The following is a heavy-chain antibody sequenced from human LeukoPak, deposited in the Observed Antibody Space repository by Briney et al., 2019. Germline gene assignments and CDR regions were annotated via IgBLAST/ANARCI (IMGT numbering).Heavy chain of an antibody. CDR3: ARVIRYSSGWYISYYYYMDV. CDR2: ISAYNGNT. Sequence: ASVKVSCKASGYTFTSYGISWVRQAPGQGLEWMGWISAYNGNTNYAQKLQGRVTMTTDTSTCTAYMELRSLRSDDTAVYYCARVIRYSSGWYISYYYYMDVWGKGTTVTISS. V-gene: IGHV1-18*01. D-gene: IGHD6-19*01. CDR1: GYTFTSYG. J-gene: IGHJ6*03.